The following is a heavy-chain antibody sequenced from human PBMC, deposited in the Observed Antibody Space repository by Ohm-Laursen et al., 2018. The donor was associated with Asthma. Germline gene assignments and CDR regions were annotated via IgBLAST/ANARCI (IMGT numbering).Heavy chain of an antibody. CDR2: IYYSGST. CDR1: GGSISSCY. CDR3: ARGHSIHYDFWNDAFDI. J-gene: IGHJ3*02. D-gene: IGHD3-3*01. Sequence: SETLSLTCTVSGGSISSCYWSWIRQPPGKGRGWIGYIYYSGSTNYNPSLKSRVTISVDTSKNQFSLKLSSVTAADTAVYYCARGHSIHYDFWNDAFDIWGQGTMVTVSS. V-gene: IGHV4-59*01.